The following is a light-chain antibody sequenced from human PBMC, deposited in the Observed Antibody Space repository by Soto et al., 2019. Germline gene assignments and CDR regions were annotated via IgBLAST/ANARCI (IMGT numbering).Light chain of an antibody. J-gene: IGLJ3*02. CDR3: QTWGTGIQGV. Sequence: QLVLTQSPSASASLGASVKLTCTLSSGHSSYAIAWHQQQPEKGPRYLMKLNSDGSHSKGDGIPDRFSGSSSGAERYLTISSLQSEDEADYYCQTWGTGIQGVLGGGTKVTVL. CDR1: SGHSSYA. CDR2: LNSDGSH. V-gene: IGLV4-69*01.